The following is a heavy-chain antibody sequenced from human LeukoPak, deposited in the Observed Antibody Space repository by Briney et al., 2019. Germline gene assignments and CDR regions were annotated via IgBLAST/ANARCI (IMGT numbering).Heavy chain of an antibody. CDR3: ATQPPDCSGGSCYLYYFDY. J-gene: IGHJ4*02. V-gene: IGHV4-39*07. Sequence: SETLSLTCTASGGSISSSSYYWGWIRQPPGKGLEWIGSIYYSGSTYYNPSLKSRVTISVDTSKNQFSLKLSSVTAADTAVYYCATQPPDCSGGSCYLYYFDYWGQGTLVTVSS. CDR2: IYYSGST. D-gene: IGHD2-15*01. CDR1: GGSISSSSYY.